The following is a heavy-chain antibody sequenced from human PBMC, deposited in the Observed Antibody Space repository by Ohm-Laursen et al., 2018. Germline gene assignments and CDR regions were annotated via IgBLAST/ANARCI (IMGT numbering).Heavy chain of an antibody. V-gene: IGHV1-2*02. CDR3: ARDKGNIVAGFDY. D-gene: IGHD2/OR15-2a*01. Sequence: GASVKVSCKASGYTFTGYYMHWVRQAPGQGLEWMGWINPNRGGTNYAQKFQGRVTMTRDTSISTAYMEMSMLRFDDTAVYYCARDKGNIVAGFDYWGQGTLVTVSS. CDR1: GYTFTGYY. CDR2: INPNRGGT. J-gene: IGHJ4*02.